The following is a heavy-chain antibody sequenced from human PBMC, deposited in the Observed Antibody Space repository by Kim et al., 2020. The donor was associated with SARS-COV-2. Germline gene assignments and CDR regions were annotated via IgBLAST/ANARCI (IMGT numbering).Heavy chain of an antibody. V-gene: IGHV3-53*01. CDR3: ARGRDSSGYYTAYDAFDI. J-gene: IGHJ3*02. CDR2: IYSGGST. D-gene: IGHD3-22*01. CDR1: GFTVSSNY. Sequence: GGSLRLSCAASGFTVSSNYMSWVRQAPGKGLEWVSVIYSGGSTYYADSVKGRFTISRDNSKNTLYLQMNSLRAEDTAVYYCARGRDSSGYYTAYDAFDIWGQGTMVTVSS.